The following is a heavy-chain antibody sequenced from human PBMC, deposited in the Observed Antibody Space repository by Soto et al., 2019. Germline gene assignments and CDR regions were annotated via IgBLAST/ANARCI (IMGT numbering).Heavy chain of an antibody. V-gene: IGHV4-34*01. CDR3: ARVRYDSSGFDY. CDR1: GGSFSGYY. J-gene: IGHJ4*02. Sequence: QVQLQQWGAGLLKPSETLSLTCAVYGGSFSGYYWSWIRQPPGKGLEWIGEINHSGSTNYNPSLKSRVTISVDTSKNQFSLKLSSVTAADTAVYYCARVRYDSSGFDYWGQGTLVTVSS. D-gene: IGHD3-22*01. CDR2: INHSGST.